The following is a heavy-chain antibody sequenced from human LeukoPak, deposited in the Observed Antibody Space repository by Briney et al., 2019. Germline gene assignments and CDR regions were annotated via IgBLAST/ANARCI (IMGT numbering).Heavy chain of an antibody. CDR3: AKDNTYDILTGYPDY. CDR2: ISWNSGSI. V-gene: IGHV3-9*01. Sequence: GGSLRLSCAASGFTFDDYAMHWVRQAPGKGLEWVSGISWNSGSIGYADSVKGRFTISRDNAKNSLYLQMNSLRAEDTALYYCAKDNTYDILTGYPDYWGQGTLVTVSS. D-gene: IGHD3-9*01. J-gene: IGHJ4*02. CDR1: GFTFDDYA.